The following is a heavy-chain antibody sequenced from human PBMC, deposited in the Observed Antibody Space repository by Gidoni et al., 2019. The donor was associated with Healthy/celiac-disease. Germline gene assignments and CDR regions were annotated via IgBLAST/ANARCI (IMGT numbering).Heavy chain of an antibody. D-gene: IGHD6-6*01. CDR1: GGTFSSYA. J-gene: IGHJ5*02. CDR3: ARGGVGAARRRGGPFDP. V-gene: IGHV1-69*01. CDR2: IIPSFGTA. Sequence: QVQLVQSGAEVKKPGSSVKVSCKASGGTFSSYAISWVRQAPGQGLEWMGGIIPSFGTANYAQKFQGRVTITADESTSTAYMELSSLRSEDTAVYYCARGGVGAARRRGGPFDPWGQGTLVTVSS.